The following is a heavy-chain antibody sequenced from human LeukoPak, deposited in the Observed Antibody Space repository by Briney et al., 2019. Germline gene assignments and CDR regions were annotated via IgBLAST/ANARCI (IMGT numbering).Heavy chain of an antibody. CDR1: GFTFSNYA. Sequence: GGSLRLSCAASGFTFSNYAMHWVRQAPGKGLEYVAAIGGNGDTSYYADSVKGRFTISRDNSKNTVYLQMGSLRTEDMAVYYCATRHEYSYPYWGQGTLVTVSS. J-gene: IGHJ4*02. D-gene: IGHD5-18*01. V-gene: IGHV3-64*02. CDR3: ATRHEYSYPY. CDR2: IGGNGDTS.